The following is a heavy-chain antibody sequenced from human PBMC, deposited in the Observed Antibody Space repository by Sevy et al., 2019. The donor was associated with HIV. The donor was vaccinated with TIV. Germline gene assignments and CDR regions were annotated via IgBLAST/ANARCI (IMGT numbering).Heavy chain of an antibody. CDR1: GGTVSRSTYY. V-gene: IGHV4-39*01. J-gene: IGHJ4*02. D-gene: IGHD4-17*01. CDR3: ASHSSMTTVTMNY. CDR2: VYYSGST. Sequence: SETLSLTCTVSGGTVSRSTYYWGWIRQPPGKELEWSGSVYYSGSTYYNPSLKSRVTISVDTSKNQFSLKLSSVTAADTDVYYCASHSSMTTVTMNYWGPGTLVTVSS.